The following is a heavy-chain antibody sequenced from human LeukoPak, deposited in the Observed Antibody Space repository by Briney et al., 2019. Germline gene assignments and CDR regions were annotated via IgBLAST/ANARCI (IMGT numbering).Heavy chain of an antibody. CDR3: ARSIGYVES. Sequence: GGSLRLSCAASGFTFSTSWMHWVRQASGKGLEWVSHVSNDGSTTAYADSVKGRFTISRENAKNTVYLQMNSLRAEDTAVYYCARSIGYVESWGQGTLVTVSS. CDR2: VSNDGSTT. V-gene: IGHV3-74*01. J-gene: IGHJ5*02. D-gene: IGHD5-18*01. CDR1: GFTFSTSW.